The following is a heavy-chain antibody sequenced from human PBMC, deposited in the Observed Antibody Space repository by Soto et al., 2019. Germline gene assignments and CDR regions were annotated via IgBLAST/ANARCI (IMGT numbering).Heavy chain of an antibody. J-gene: IGHJ6*03. Sequence: ASVKVSCKASGGTFSSYTISWVRQAPGQGLEWMGRIIPILGIANYAQKFQGRVTITADKSTSTAYMELSSLRSEDTAVYYCARDLLRYPNYYYYMDVWGKGTTVTVSS. CDR1: GGTFSSYT. D-gene: IGHD3-9*01. CDR2: IIPILGIA. CDR3: ARDLLRYPNYYYYMDV. V-gene: IGHV1-69*04.